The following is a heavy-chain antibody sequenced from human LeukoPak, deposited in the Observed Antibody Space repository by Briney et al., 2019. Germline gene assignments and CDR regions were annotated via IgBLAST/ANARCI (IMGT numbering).Heavy chain of an antibody. Sequence: KPSETLSLTCTVSGGSISSYYWSWIRQPPGKGLECIGYNYYSGSTNYNPSLKSRVTISVDTSKNQFSLKLSSVTAADTAVYYCASSKESGTATTSYYFDYWGQGTLVTVSS. CDR3: ASSKESGTATTSYYFDY. D-gene: IGHD1-26*01. J-gene: IGHJ4*02. V-gene: IGHV4-59*01. CDR2: NYYSGST. CDR1: GGSISSYY.